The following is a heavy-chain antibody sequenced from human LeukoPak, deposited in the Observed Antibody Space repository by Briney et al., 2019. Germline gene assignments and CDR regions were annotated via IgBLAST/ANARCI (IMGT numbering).Heavy chain of an antibody. CDR2: IRYDGSNK. J-gene: IGHJ4*02. V-gene: IGHV3-30*02. D-gene: IGHD5-12*01. CDR1: GFTFSNYG. Sequence: RSGGSLRLSCAASGFTFSNYGMHWVRQAPGKGLEWVAFIRYDGSNKYYADSVKGRFAISRDNSKNTLYLQMNSLRAEDTAVYYCARGLYSGYDLWGQGTLVTVSS. CDR3: ARGLYSGYDL.